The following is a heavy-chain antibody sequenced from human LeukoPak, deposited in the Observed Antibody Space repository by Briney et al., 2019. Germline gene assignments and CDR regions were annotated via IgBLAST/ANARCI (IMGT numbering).Heavy chain of an antibody. D-gene: IGHD6-19*01. Sequence: SETLSLTCTVSDDSMSGYYWSWVRQPPGKRLEWIGYIFYTGATKYNPSFTSRLTMSVDTSKNQFSLKLSSVTAADTALYFCARDHKQWPVPLSWGQGILVPVSS. CDR1: DDSMSGYY. V-gene: IGHV4-59*01. CDR3: ARDHKQWPVPLS. CDR2: IFYTGAT. J-gene: IGHJ4*02.